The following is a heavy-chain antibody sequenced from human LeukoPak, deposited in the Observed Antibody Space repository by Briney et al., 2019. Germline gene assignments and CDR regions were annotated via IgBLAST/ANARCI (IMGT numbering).Heavy chain of an antibody. V-gene: IGHV1-2*02. D-gene: IGHD3-10*01. CDR2: INPNSGGT. J-gene: IGHJ4*02. Sequence: ASVKVSCKASGYTFTGYYMHWVRQAPGQGLEWMGWINPNSGGTNYAQKFQGRVTMTRDTSISTAYMELSRLRSDDTAVYYCARDALWFGELSDSSFDYWGQGTLVTVSS. CDR3: ARDALWFGELSDSSFDY. CDR1: GYTFTGYY.